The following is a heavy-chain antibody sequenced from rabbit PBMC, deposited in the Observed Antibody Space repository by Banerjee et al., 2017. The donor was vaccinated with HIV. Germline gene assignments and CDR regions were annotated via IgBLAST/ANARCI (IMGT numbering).Heavy chain of an antibody. CDR1: GFSFSTSYW. D-gene: IGHD4-2*01. Sequence: QEQLEESGGDLVKPGASLTLTCTASGFSFSTSYWIYWVRQAPGKGLEWIACIYTGSSGSTYYASWAKGRFTISKTSSTTVTLQVTSLTAADTATYFCARGLDAGATDSLWGPGTLVTVS. CDR2: IYTGSSGST. CDR3: ARGLDAGATDSL. J-gene: IGHJ4*01. V-gene: IGHV1S45*01.